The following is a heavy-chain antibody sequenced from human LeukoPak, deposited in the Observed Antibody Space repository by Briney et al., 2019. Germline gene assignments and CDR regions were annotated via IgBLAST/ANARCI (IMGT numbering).Heavy chain of an antibody. J-gene: IGHJ4*02. CDR3: AISGPDLGY. CDR1: GYTFTGYY. D-gene: IGHD5-12*01. V-gene: IGHV1-8*02. CDR2: MNPNSGNT. Sequence: ASVKVSCKASGYTFTGYYMHWVRQATGQGLEWMGWMNPNSGNTGYAQKFQGRVTMTRNTSISTAYMELSSLRSEDTAVYYCAISGPDLGYWGQGTLVTVSS.